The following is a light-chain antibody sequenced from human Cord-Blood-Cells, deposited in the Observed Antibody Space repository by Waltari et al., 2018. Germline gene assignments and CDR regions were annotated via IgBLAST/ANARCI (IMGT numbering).Light chain of an antibody. J-gene: IGLJ3*02. CDR3: CSYAGSYTWV. CDR2: DVS. CDR1: SSVVGGYNY. Sequence: QSALTQPRSVSGSPGPSVTISCTGTSSVVGGYNYFSWYQQHPGKAPKLMIYDVSKRPSGVPDRFSGSKSGNTASLTISGLQAEDEADYYCCSYAGSYTWVFGGGTKLTVL. V-gene: IGLV2-11*01.